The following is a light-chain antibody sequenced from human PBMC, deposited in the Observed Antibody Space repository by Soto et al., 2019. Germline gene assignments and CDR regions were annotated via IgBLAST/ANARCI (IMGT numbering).Light chain of an antibody. CDR2: EVS. Sequence: QSALTQPASVSGSPGQSITISCTGTSSDVGAYTYVSWYQQHPGKAPKLMIFEVSDRPSGVSNLFSGSKSGNTASLTFSGLQAEDEADYYCSSYTTSNTLVFCGGTKLTVL. V-gene: IGLV2-14*01. CDR3: SSYTTSNTLV. J-gene: IGLJ2*01. CDR1: SSDVGAYTY.